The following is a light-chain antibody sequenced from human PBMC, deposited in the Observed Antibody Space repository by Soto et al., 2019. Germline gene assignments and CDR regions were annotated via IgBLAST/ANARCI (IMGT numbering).Light chain of an antibody. CDR3: QQYGSSPLTT. V-gene: IGKV3-20*01. CDR2: GAS. CDR1: QSVSSSY. Sequence: EIVLTQSPGTLSLSPGERATLSCRASQSVSSSYLAWYQQKPGRAPRLLIYGASSRATGIPDRFSGSGSGTDFTLTISRLESEDFAVYYCQQYGSSPLTTFGQGTRLAIK. J-gene: IGKJ5*01.